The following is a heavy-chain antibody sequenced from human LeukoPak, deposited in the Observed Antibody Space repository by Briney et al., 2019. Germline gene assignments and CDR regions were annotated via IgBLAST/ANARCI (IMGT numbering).Heavy chain of an antibody. CDR1: GFTLSNAW. V-gene: IGHV3-15*01. CDR2: ITSRTDGATT. D-gene: IGHD6-25*01. Sequence: GGSLRLSCAASGFTLSNAWMSWVSPDPGKGLEWVGRITSRTDGATTHYAAPVKSRFTISRDDSKNTLYLQRNSLKTEDTAVYYCTTEYSSDQYAFYYYFGMDVWGQGTTVTVSS. CDR3: TTEYSSDQYAFYYYFGMDV. J-gene: IGHJ6*02.